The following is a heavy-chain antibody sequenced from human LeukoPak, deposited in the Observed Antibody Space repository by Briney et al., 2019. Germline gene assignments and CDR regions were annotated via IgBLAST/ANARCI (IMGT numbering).Heavy chain of an antibody. CDR3: ARVTLYDYVWGSYRHHFDY. CDR1: GGSFSGYY. V-gene: IGHV4-34*01. D-gene: IGHD3-16*02. J-gene: IGHJ4*02. Sequence: PSETLSLTCAVYGGSFSGYYWSWIRQPPGKGLEWIGEINHSGSTNYNPSLKSRVTISVDTSKNQFSLKLSSVTAADTAVYYCARVTLYDYVWGSYRHHFDYWGQGTLVTVSS. CDR2: INHSGST.